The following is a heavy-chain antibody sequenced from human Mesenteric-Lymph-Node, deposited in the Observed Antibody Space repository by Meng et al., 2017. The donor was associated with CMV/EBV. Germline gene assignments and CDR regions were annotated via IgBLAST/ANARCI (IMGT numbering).Heavy chain of an antibody. CDR2: ISAYNGNT. CDR3: ARDSFHTDDYYYYGMDV. Sequence: ASVKVSCKASGYTFTSYGISWVRQAPGQGLEWMGWISAYNGNTNYAQKLQGRVTMTTDTSTSTAYMELRSLRSDDTAVYYCARDSFHTDDYYYYGMDVWGQGTTVTVSS. CDR1: GYTFTSYG. D-gene: IGHD2-2*02. V-gene: IGHV1-18*01. J-gene: IGHJ6*02.